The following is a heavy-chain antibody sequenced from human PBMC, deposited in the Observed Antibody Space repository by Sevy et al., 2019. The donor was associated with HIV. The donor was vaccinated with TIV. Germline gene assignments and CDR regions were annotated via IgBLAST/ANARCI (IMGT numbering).Heavy chain of an antibody. Sequence: GGSLRLSCEASGFIFSDSYMGWIRQAPGKGLEWISYISTRGSTIYYADSVKGRFTISRDNANNSLSLHLNSPRAEDTAIYYCARFVGDYFDFWGRGTLVTVSS. J-gene: IGHJ4*02. CDR2: ISTRGSTI. V-gene: IGHV3-11*01. CDR1: GFIFSDSY. D-gene: IGHD4-17*01. CDR3: ARFVGDYFDF.